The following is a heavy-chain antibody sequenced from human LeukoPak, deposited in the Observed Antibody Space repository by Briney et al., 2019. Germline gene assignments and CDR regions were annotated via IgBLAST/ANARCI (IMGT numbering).Heavy chain of an antibody. Sequence: SETLSLTCTVSGYSISSGYYWGWIRQPPGKGLEWIGSIYHSGSTYYNPSLKSRVTISVDTSKSQFSLKLSSVTAADTAVYYCAGRSSSWYVGANRTFDYWGQGTLVTVSS. CDR3: AGRSSSWYVGANRTFDY. V-gene: IGHV4-38-2*02. CDR1: GYSISSGYY. CDR2: IYHSGST. J-gene: IGHJ4*02. D-gene: IGHD6-13*01.